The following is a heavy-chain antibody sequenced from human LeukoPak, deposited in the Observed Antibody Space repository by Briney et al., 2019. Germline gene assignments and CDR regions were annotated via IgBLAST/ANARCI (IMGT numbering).Heavy chain of an antibody. CDR2: IWFDGSKR. Sequence: GGSLRLSCTASGFTFSTFAMHWARQAPGKGLEWVALIWFDGSKRHHADSVKGRFSISRDNSKNTLYLQMNSLRVDDTAFYYSARGPKVLGYGMDVWGQGTPVTVSS. V-gene: IGHV3-33*01. CDR3: ARGPKVLGYGMDV. CDR1: GFTFSTFA. D-gene: IGHD3-16*01. J-gene: IGHJ6*02.